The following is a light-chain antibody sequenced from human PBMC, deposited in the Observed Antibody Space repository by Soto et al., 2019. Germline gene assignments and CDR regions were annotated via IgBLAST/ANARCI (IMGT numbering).Light chain of an antibody. V-gene: IGKV2-30*02. J-gene: IGKJ5*01. CDR2: KVS. CDR1: QSLVHSDGIAY. CDR3: MQGTHWPIT. Sequence: DVVMTQSPLSLPVTLGQPASISCRPNQSLVHSDGIAYFSWFQQRPGRSPRRLIYKVSNRDSGVPARFSGSGSGTDFALKISRVEAEDVGVYYCMQGTHWPITFGQRTRLEI.